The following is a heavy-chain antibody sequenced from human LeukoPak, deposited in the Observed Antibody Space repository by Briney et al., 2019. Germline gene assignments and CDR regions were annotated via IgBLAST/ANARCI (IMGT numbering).Heavy chain of an antibody. Sequence: SETLSLTCAVSGYSISSGYYWGWIRQPPGKGLEWIGSIYHSGSTYYNPSLKSRVTISVDTSKNQFSLKLSSVTAADTAVYYCARSLLLWFGGPDAFDIWGRGSMVTVSS. J-gene: IGHJ3*02. CDR1: GYSISSGYY. CDR3: ARSLLLWFGGPDAFDI. CDR2: IYHSGST. V-gene: IGHV4-38-2*01. D-gene: IGHD3-10*01.